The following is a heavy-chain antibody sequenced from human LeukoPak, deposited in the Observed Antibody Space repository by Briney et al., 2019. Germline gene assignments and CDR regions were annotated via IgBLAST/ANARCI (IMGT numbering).Heavy chain of an antibody. CDR2: ISYDGSNK. CDR3: AKDQSRWSGYATQWY. J-gene: IGHJ4*02. CDR1: GFTFSSYG. Sequence: GRSLRLSCAASGFTFSSYGMHWVRQAPGKGLEWVAVISYDGSNKYYADSVKGRFTISRDNSKNTLYLQMNSLRAEDTAIYYCAKDQSRWSGYATQWYWGPGTLVTVSS. V-gene: IGHV3-30*18. D-gene: IGHD5-12*01.